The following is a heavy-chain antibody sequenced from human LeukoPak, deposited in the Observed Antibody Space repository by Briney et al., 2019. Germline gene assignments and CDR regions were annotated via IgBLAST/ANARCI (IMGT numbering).Heavy chain of an antibody. CDR2: INTRGST. Sequence: SETLSLTCSVSGGSLSSSYWTWFRLPPGKRLEWIGYINTRGSTSFNPSLESRVTMSVDTANNKFSLKLSSVTAADTAMYSCARGEMPTVGAWALDIWGQGKMVTVSS. D-gene: IGHD5-24*01. V-gene: IGHV4-4*09. CDR3: ARGEMPTVGAWALDI. J-gene: IGHJ3*02. CDR1: GGSLSSSY.